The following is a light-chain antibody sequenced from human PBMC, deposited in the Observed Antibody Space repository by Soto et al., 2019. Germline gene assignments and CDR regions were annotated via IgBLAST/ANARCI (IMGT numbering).Light chain of an antibody. V-gene: IGKV1-33*01. CDR1: QDINNY. CDR2: DAS. Sequence: DIPMTQSPSSLSESVGDRXAMXGQASQDINNYLNWYQQKPGEAPKLLINDASNLETGVPSRLSGSGSGTEFTLTISSLQPEDFATYYCLQHNSYPLTFGGGTKVDIK. J-gene: IGKJ4*01. CDR3: LQHNSYPLT.